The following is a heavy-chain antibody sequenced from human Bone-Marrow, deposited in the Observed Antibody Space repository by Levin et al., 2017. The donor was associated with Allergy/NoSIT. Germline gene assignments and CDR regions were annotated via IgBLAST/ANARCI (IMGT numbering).Heavy chain of an antibody. CDR1: GFTFSTYA. V-gene: IGHV3-23*02. J-gene: IGHJ6*02. CDR2: ISGSGSIT. D-gene: IGHD3-22*01. CDR3: AKDRDSSSARAYGLDV. Sequence: GGSLRLSCAASGFTFSTYAMTWVRQAPGKWLEWICSISGSGSITYYGDSVKGRVTISRDNSRDTLYLQMSSLRAEDTAVYFCAKDRDSSSARAYGLDVWGQGTTVTVSS.